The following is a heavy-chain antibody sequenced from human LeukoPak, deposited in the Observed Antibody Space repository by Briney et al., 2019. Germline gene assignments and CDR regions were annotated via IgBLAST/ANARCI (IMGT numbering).Heavy chain of an antibody. J-gene: IGHJ5*02. CDR1: GGSFSGYY. V-gene: IGHV4-34*01. CDR2: NNHSGST. CDR3: ARENYSKGLDP. D-gene: IGHD4-11*01. Sequence: SETLSLTCAVYGGSFSGYYWSWLRQPPGKGLEWIGENNHSGSTNYNPSLKSRVTISVDTSKNQFSLKLSSVTAADTAVYYCARENYSKGLDPWGQGTLVTVSS.